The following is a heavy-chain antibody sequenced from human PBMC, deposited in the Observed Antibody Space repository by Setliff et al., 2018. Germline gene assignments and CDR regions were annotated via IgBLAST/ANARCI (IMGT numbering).Heavy chain of an antibody. D-gene: IGHD6-6*01. J-gene: IGHJ4*02. CDR1: GYTFSSYA. CDR3: ARGSGTYASSSRVFHY. CDR2: INTNTGNP. V-gene: IGHV7-4-1*02. Sequence: ASVKVSCKASGYTFSSYAMSWVRQAPGQGLEWMGWINTNTGNPTYAQDFTGRFVFSLDTSVSTAYLQISSLKAEDTAVYYCARGSGTYASSSRVFHYWGQGTLVTVSS.